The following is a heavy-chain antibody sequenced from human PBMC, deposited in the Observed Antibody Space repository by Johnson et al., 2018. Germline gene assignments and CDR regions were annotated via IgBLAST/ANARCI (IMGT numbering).Heavy chain of an antibody. J-gene: IGHJ3*02. Sequence: EVQLVETGGGLVKXGGSXRLXCAASGFTFSSYSMNWVRQAPGKGLEWVSSLNSRNNYIYYAASLKGRLTISRDNAKNSLFLQMDSLRAEDTAVYYCAREKGDDGAFDIWGQGTMVTVSS. V-gene: IGHV3-21*01. CDR2: LNSRNNYI. CDR1: GFTFSSYS. D-gene: IGHD2-21*02. CDR3: AREKGDDGAFDI.